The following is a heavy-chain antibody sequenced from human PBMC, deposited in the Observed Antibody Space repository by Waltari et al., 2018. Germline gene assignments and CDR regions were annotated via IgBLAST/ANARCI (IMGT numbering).Heavy chain of an antibody. CDR2: IYYSGST. CDR3: ATPLVDGYSNWFDP. CDR1: GGSISSSSYY. Sequence: QLQLQESGPGLVKPSETLSLTCTVSGGSISSSSYYWGWIRRPPGKGLEWIGSIYYSGSTYYNPSLKSRVTISVDTSKNQFSLKLSSVTAADTAVYYCATPLVDGYSNWFDPWGQGTLVTVSS. J-gene: IGHJ5*02. D-gene: IGHD4-4*01. V-gene: IGHV4-39*01.